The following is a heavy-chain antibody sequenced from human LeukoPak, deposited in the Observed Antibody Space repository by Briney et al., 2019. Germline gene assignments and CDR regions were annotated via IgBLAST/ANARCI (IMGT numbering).Heavy chain of an antibody. CDR2: IYYSGST. Sequence: SETLSLTCTVSGGSISSSNFYWGWIRQFPGKGLEWIGSIYYSGSTYYNPSLKSRVTISVDTSKNHFSLRLSSVTAADTAVYYCARRERSNGWSDYWGQGTLVTVSS. CDR3: ARRERSNGWSDY. D-gene: IGHD6-19*01. V-gene: IGHV4-39*02. CDR1: GGSISSSNFY. J-gene: IGHJ4*02.